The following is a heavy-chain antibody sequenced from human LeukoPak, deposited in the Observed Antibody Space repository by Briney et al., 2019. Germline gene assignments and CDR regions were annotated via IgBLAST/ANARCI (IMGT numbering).Heavy chain of an antibody. V-gene: IGHV1-2*02. Sequence: ASVKDSCKASGYTFTGYYMHWVRQAPGQGLEWMGWINPNSGGTNYAQKFQGRVTMTRDTSISTAYMELSRLRSDDTAVYYCAREHVGAIRFDPWGQGTLVTVSS. D-gene: IGHD1-26*01. CDR1: GYTFTGYY. CDR3: AREHVGAIRFDP. J-gene: IGHJ5*02. CDR2: INPNSGGT.